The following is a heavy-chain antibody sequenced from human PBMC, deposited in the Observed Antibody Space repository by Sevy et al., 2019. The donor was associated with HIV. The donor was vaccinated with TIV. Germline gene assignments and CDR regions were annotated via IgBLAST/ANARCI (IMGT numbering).Heavy chain of an antibody. Sequence: GGSLRLSCLASGFNVNDNYMTWVRQAPGKGLEWVSLIRSVGGISYGDSVRGRFTISRDISKNTVFLQMNSLSVEDTAVCYCARIRGFCRGTSCPFENWGQGALVTVSS. CDR3: ARIRGFCRGTSCPFEN. V-gene: IGHV3-53*01. CDR1: GFNVNDNY. CDR2: IRSVGGI. D-gene: IGHD2-2*01. J-gene: IGHJ4*02.